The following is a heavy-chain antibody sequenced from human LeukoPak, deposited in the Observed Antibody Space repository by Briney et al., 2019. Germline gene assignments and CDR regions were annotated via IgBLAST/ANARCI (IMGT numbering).Heavy chain of an antibody. CDR2: IFPGDSDT. Sequence: GESLKISCKGSGYSFSNYWIGWVRPMPEKGLEWMGIIFPGDSDTKYSPSFQGQVIISVDKSVNTAYLQWSSLRASDTAMYYCASATMVRGVLRGAFDMWGQGTMVTVSS. V-gene: IGHV5-51*01. CDR3: ASATMVRGVLRGAFDM. CDR1: GYSFSNYW. D-gene: IGHD3-10*01. J-gene: IGHJ3*02.